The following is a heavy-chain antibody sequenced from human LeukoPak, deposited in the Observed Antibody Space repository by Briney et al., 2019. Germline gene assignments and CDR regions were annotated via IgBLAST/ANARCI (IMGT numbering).Heavy chain of an antibody. J-gene: IGHJ6*02. CDR2: ISSSSSYI. CDR1: GFTFSSYS. Sequence: PGGSLRLSCAASGFTFSSYSMNWVRQAPGKGLEWVSSISSSSSYIYYADSVKGRFTISRDNAKNSLYLQMNSLRAEDTAVYYCARGHSEYYGMDVWGQGTTVTVSS. D-gene: IGHD2-15*01. V-gene: IGHV3-21*01. CDR3: ARGHSEYYGMDV.